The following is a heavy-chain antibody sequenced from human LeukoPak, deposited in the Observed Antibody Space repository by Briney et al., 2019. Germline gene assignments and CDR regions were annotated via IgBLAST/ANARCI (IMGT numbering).Heavy chain of an antibody. CDR2: IYYSGST. V-gene: IGHV4-39*07. CDR3: AMYGGDGY. Sequence: SETLSLTCTVSGGSISSSSYYWGWIRQPPGKGLEWIGSIYYSGSTYYNPPLKSRVTISVDTSKNQFSLKLSSVTAADTAVYYCAMYGGDGYWGQGTLVTVSS. J-gene: IGHJ4*02. D-gene: IGHD2-21*02. CDR1: GGSISSSSYY.